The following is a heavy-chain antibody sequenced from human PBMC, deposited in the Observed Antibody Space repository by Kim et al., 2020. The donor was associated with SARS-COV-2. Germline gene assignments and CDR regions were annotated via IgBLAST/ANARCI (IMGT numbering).Heavy chain of an antibody. D-gene: IGHD2-2*03. CDR2: IYGGGST. CDR3: AKNLGALDISPP. CDR1: GFTVSSSY. Sequence: GGSLRLSCAASGFTVSSSYMSWVRQAPGKGLEWVSVIYGGGSTYYADSVKGRFTISRDNSKNTLYLQMSSLIAEDTAVYSCAKNLGALDISPPWGQGTLV. J-gene: IGHJ5*02. V-gene: IGHV3-53*01.